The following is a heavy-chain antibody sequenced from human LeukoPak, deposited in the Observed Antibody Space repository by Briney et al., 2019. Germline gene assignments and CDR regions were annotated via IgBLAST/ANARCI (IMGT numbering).Heavy chain of an antibody. Sequence: PSETLSLTCTVSGGSISSYYWSWIRQPPGKGLEWIGYIYYSGSTNYNPSLKSRVTISVDTSKNQFSLKLSSVTAADTAVYYCAREFNGYYDILTGYYTGYYFDYWGQGTLVTVSS. CDR1: GGSISSYY. V-gene: IGHV4-59*01. CDR3: AREFNGYYDILTGYYTGYYFDY. D-gene: IGHD3-9*01. CDR2: IYYSGST. J-gene: IGHJ4*02.